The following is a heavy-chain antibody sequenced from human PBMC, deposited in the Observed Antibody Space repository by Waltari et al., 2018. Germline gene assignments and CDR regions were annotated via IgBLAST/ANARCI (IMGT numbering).Heavy chain of an antibody. D-gene: IGHD3-10*01. Sequence: QVQLVQSGAEVKKPGASVKVSCKASGYTFTSYAMHWVRQAPGQRLEWMGWINAGNGNTKDSQKFQGRVTITRDTSASTAYMELSSLRSEDTAVYYCARLPGSSSKTDYWGQGTLVTVSS. J-gene: IGHJ4*02. CDR1: GYTFTSYA. CDR2: INAGNGNT. CDR3: ARLPGSSSKTDY. V-gene: IGHV1-3*01.